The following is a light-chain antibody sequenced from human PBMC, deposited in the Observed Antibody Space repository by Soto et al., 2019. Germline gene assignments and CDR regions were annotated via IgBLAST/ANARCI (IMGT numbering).Light chain of an antibody. CDR2: SAS. Sequence: GLTQSPGTLSLSPGERVTLSCRASQSVASSYLAWYQQKPGRAPRLLFYSASSRATGIPDRFSGSGSGTDFTLTISRLEPEDFAVYYCHHFGSLPETFGQGTKVDIK. CDR3: HHFGSLPET. J-gene: IGKJ1*01. V-gene: IGKV3-20*01. CDR1: QSVASSY.